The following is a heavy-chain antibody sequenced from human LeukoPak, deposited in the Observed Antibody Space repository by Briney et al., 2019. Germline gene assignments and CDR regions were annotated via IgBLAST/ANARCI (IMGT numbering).Heavy chain of an antibody. D-gene: IGHD5-18*01. CDR3: ARLRGYIDI. CDR2: IYHSGST. CDR1: GGSISSGGYS. Sequence: SSETLSLTCAVSGGSISSGGYSWSWIRQPPGKGLEWIGYIYHSGSTYYNPSLKSRVTISVDRSKNQFSLKLSSVTAADTAVYYCARLRGYIDIWGQGTMVTVSS. J-gene: IGHJ3*02. V-gene: IGHV4-30-2*01.